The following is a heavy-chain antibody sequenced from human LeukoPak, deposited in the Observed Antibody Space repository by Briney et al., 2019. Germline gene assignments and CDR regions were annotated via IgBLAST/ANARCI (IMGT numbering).Heavy chain of an antibody. CDR1: GFTFSSYA. V-gene: IGHV3-23*01. CDR3: ARGCRSSGWNH. CDR2: ISDSGGST. D-gene: IGHD6-19*01. Sequence: GGSLRLSCAASGFTFSSYAMSWVRQAPGKGLEWVSAISDSGGSTFYAASVKGRFTISRDNSKNTLHLLMNILRAEDTAVYYCARGCRSSGWNHWGQGTLVTVSS. J-gene: IGHJ5*02.